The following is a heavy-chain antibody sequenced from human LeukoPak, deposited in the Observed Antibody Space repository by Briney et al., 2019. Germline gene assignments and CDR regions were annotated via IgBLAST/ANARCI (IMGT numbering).Heavy chain of an antibody. D-gene: IGHD6-19*01. Sequence: AGTLCLTCAVSGGSISSSNWRSWRRQPPGEGVEWIGEIYHSGSTNYTASLKSRVTISVDKSKNQVSLTLNPVTAADTAVYYCASRGGSVAYWYFDLWGHGTLVTVSS. CDR3: ASRGGSVAYWYFDL. CDR1: GGSISSSNW. V-gene: IGHV4-4*02. CDR2: IYHSGST. J-gene: IGHJ2*01.